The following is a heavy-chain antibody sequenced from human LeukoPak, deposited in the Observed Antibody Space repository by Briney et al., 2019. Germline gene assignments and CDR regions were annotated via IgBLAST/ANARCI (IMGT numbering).Heavy chain of an antibody. D-gene: IGHD3-3*01. CDR3: ARDRDDFWSGYYRIT. CDR1: GFTVSNNY. J-gene: IGHJ5*02. Sequence: GGSLRLSCAASGFTVSNNYMGWVRQAPGKGLEWVSVIYSGGSTYYADSVKGRFTISRDNSKNTLYLQMISLRAEDTAVYYCARDRDDFWSGYYRITWGQGTLVTVSS. V-gene: IGHV3-66*01. CDR2: IYSGGST.